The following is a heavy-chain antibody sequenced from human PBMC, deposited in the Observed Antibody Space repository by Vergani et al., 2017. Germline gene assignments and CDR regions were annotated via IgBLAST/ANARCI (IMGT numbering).Heavy chain of an antibody. V-gene: IGHV4-61*01. CDR3: ARGALIAVAVTPYYYYYYMDV. Sequence: QVQLQESGPGLVRPSQTLSLTFTVSGGSIRSGSYYLSWIRQPPGKGLEWIGYIYYSGSTNYNPSLKSRVTLSVDTSKNQFSLKRSSVTAADTAVYYCARGALIAVAVTPYYYYYYMDVWGKGSTVTVSS. J-gene: IGHJ6*03. CDR2: IYYSGST. D-gene: IGHD6-19*01. CDR1: GGSIRSGSYY.